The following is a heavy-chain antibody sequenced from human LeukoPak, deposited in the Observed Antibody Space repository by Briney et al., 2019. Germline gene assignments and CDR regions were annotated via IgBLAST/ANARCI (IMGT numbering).Heavy chain of an antibody. J-gene: IGHJ3*01. CDR3: ARHDGSSWYYAFDV. CDR1: GGSTTDYF. D-gene: IGHD6-13*01. CDR2: IYSSGST. V-gene: IGHV4-4*07. Sequence: PSETLSLTCTVSGGSTTDYFWSWIRQPAGKGLEWIGRIYSSGSTNYNASLKSRVTMSVDTSKNQFSLKLSSVTAADTAVYYCARHDGSSWYYAFDVWGQGTMVTVSS.